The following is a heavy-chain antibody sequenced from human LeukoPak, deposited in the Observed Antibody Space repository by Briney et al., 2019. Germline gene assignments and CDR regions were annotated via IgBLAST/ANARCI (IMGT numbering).Heavy chain of an antibody. J-gene: IGHJ4*02. CDR3: ARDSGYPYYFDY. D-gene: IGHD3-22*01. CDR2: IKTNSGGT. Sequence: ASVKVSCKASGPPFTDYYIHWVRQAPGQGLEWMGWIKTNSGGTSYAQKFQGRITLTRDTSISTAYIELSRLRSDDTALYYCARDSGYPYYFDYWGLGTLVTVSS. V-gene: IGHV1-2*02. CDR1: GPPFTDYY.